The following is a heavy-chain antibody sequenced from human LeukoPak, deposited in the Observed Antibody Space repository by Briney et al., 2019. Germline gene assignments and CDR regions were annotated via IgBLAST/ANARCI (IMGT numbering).Heavy chain of an antibody. CDR3: VRPGQSSWWVYFNY. D-gene: IGHD2-15*01. CDR1: GGFSSFYC. V-gene: IGHV4-4*09. Sequence: SETLSLTCTVSGGFSSFYCWTWIRQPPGKGLEWIGNIHTSGSTDYSPSLKSRVTMSIDTSKHQFSLRLSSVTAADTAVYYCVRPGQSSWWVYFNYWGQGTLVTLSS. J-gene: IGHJ4*02. CDR2: IHTSGST.